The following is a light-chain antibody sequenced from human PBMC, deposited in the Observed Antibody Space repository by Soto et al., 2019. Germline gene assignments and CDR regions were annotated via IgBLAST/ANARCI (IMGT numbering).Light chain of an antibody. CDR2: DAS. Sequence: EIELTQSPATLSLSPGERATLSCRASQSVTTYLAWYQQKPGQAPRLLIYDASNRATGIPARFTGSGSGTDFTLNISSLEPEDFAVYYCQQRGSWPRTFGQGTKVEIK. V-gene: IGKV3-11*01. CDR1: QSVTTY. J-gene: IGKJ1*01. CDR3: QQRGSWPRT.